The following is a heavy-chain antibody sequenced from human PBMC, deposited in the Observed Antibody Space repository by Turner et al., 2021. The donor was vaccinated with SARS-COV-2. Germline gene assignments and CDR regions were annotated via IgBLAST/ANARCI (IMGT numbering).Heavy chain of an antibody. CDR2: VTANSGDT. V-gene: IGHV1-2*02. CDR3: ARVCNGNVCKNFDY. Sequence: QVQLVQSGAEVKKPGASVKVSCKASVYTFTAYNIHWLRQAPGQGLEWMVWVTANSGDTNYAQKCQGRVTMTRDTSISTAYMELSSLRSDDTAVYYCARVCNGNVCKNFDYWGQGTLVTVSS. D-gene: IGHD2-15*01. J-gene: IGHJ4*02. CDR1: VYTFTAYN.